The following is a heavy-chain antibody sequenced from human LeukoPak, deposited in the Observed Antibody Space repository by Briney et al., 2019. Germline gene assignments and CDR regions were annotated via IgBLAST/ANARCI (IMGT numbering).Heavy chain of an antibody. D-gene: IGHD2-8*01. CDR3: ARFGYCTNGVCYKGLQPDY. CDR2: INHSGST. J-gene: IGHJ4*02. V-gene: IGHV4-34*01. CDR1: GGSFSGYY. Sequence: SETLSLTCAVYGGSFSGYYWSWIRQPPGKGLEWIGEINHSGSTNYNPSLKSRVTISVDTSMNQFSLKLSSVTAADTAVYYCARFGYCTNGVCYKGLQPDYWGQGTLVTVSS.